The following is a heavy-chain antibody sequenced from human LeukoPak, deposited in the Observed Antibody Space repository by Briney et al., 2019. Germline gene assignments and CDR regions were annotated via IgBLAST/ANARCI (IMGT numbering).Heavy chain of an antibody. J-gene: IGHJ4*02. Sequence: GGSLRLSCAASGFTVSSNYMSWVRQAPGKGLEWVSVIYSGGSTYYADSVKGRFTISRDNAKNSLYLQMNSLRAEDTAVYYCASGVDFWSGYSFDYWGQGTLVTVSS. CDR3: ASGVDFWSGYSFDY. V-gene: IGHV3-53*01. CDR2: IYSGGST. CDR1: GFTVSSNY. D-gene: IGHD3-3*01.